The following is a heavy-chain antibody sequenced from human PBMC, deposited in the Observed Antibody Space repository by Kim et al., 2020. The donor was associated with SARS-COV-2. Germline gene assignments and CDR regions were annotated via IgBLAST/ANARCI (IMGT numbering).Heavy chain of an antibody. Sequence: SETLSLTCTVSGGSISSYYWSWIRQPPGKGLEWIGYIYYSGSTNYNPSLKSRVTISVDTSKNQFSLKLSSVTAADTAVYYCARVYSGSYYEPYYFDYWGQGTLVTVSS. CDR1: GGSISSYY. J-gene: IGHJ4*02. D-gene: IGHD1-26*01. V-gene: IGHV4-59*01. CDR2: IYYSGST. CDR3: ARVYSGSYYEPYYFDY.